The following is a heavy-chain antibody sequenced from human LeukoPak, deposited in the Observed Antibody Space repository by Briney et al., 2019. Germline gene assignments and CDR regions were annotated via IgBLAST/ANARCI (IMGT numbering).Heavy chain of an antibody. Sequence: MSSETLSLTCAVDGGSFSGYYWSWIRQPPGKGLEGIGEINHSGSTNYNSSLKSRVTISVDTSKNQFSLKLSSVTAADTAVYYCARNLRQWLRFYYYMDVWGKGTTVTVSS. CDR2: INHSGST. V-gene: IGHV4-34*01. CDR3: ARNLRQWLRFYYYMDV. CDR1: GGSFSGYY. D-gene: IGHD5-12*01. J-gene: IGHJ6*03.